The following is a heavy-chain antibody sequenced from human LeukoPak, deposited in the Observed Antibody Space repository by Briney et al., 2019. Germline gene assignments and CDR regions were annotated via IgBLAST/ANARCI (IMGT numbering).Heavy chain of an antibody. CDR2: LSGSGGST. Sequence: GGSLRLSCAASGFTFSSYAMSWVRQAPGKGLEWVSALSGSGGSTYYADSVKVRFTISRDNSKNTLYLQMNNLRAEDTAIYYCAKESGYSSGWYAPTNFDYWGQGTLVTVSS. CDR3: AKESGYSSGWYAPTNFDY. V-gene: IGHV3-23*01. D-gene: IGHD6-19*01. CDR1: GFTFSSYA. J-gene: IGHJ4*02.